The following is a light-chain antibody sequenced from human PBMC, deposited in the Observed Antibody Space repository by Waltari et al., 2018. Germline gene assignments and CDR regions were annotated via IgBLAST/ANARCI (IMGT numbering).Light chain of an antibody. CDR2: LGS. CDR1: QSLLHRNGKNY. J-gene: IGKJ3*01. Sequence: DIVMTQSPLSLPVTPGDPASISCRSNQSLLHRNGKNYLDWYLQKPGQSPQLLIYLGSNRASGVPDRFSGSGSGTDFTLKISRVEAEDVGFYYCMHALETRNTFGPGTKVDIK. CDR3: MHALETRNT. V-gene: IGKV2-28*01.